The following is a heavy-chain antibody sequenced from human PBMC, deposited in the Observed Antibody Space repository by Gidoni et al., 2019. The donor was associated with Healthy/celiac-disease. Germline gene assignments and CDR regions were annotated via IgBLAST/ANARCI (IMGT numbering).Heavy chain of an antibody. CDR3: AKAGEYDFWSGYPSFFDY. CDR1: GFTLSSYG. J-gene: IGHJ4*02. V-gene: IGHV3-30*18. CDR2: ISYDVSNK. Sequence: QVQLVESGGGVVQPGRSLRLSCAASGFTLSSYGMHWVRQAPGKGLEWVAVISYDVSNKYYADSVKGRFTISRDNSKNTLYLQMNSLRAEDTAVYYCAKAGEYDFWSGYPSFFDYWGQGTLVTVSS. D-gene: IGHD3-3*01.